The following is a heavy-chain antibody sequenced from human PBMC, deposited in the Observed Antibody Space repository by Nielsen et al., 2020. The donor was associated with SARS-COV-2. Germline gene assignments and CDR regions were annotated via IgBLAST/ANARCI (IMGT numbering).Heavy chain of an antibody. J-gene: IGHJ3*02. D-gene: IGHD1-26*01. CDR2: IYYSGST. CDR1: GGSISSGDYY. Sequence: SETLSLTCTVSGGSISSGDYYWSWIRQPPGKGLEWIGYIYYSGSTYYNPSLKSRVTISVDTSKNQFSLKLSSVTAADTAVYYCARLSRSYSAFDIWGQGTMVTVSS. CDR3: ARLSRSYSAFDI. V-gene: IGHV4-30-4*01.